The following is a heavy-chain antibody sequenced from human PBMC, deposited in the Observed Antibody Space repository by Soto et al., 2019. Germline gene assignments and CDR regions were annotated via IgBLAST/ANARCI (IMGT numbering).Heavy chain of an antibody. J-gene: IGHJ6*02. D-gene: IGHD4-17*01. CDR1: GGSISSYY. CDR2: IYTSGST. Sequence: SETLSLTCTVSGGSISSYYWSWIRQPAGKGLEWIGRIYTSGSTNYNPSLKSRVTMSVDTSKNQFSLKLSSVTAADTAVYYCARDTGPPSVDYYYYGMDVWGQGTTVTVSS. CDR3: ARDTGPPSVDYYYYGMDV. V-gene: IGHV4-4*07.